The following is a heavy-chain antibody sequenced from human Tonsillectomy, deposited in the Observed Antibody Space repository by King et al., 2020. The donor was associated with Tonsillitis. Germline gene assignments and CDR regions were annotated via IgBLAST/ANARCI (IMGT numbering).Heavy chain of an antibody. J-gene: IGHJ3*02. D-gene: IGHD3-16*01. CDR1: GFTFSGYS. V-gene: IGHV3-21*01. Sequence: VQLVESGGGLVKPGGSLRVSCAASGFTFSGYSMNWVRQAPGKGLQWVSSITGGGSYTYYADSVKGRFTISRDNAKKSLYLQMNSLRAEDTALYYCVRAGGDPDAFDMWGQGTMVTVSS. CDR2: ITGGGSYT. CDR3: VRAGGDPDAFDM.